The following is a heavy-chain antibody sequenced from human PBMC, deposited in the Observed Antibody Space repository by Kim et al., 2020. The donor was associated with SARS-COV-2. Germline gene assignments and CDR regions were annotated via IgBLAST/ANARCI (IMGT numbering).Heavy chain of an antibody. D-gene: IGHD6-6*01. CDR3: ANSLQLAARPTLFDY. CDR2: ISGSGGST. Sequence: GGSLRLSCAASGFTFSSYAMSWVRQAPGKGLEWVSAISGSGGSTYYADSVKVRFTISRDNSKNTLYLQMNSLRAEDTAVYYCANSLQLAARPTLFDYWGQGTLVTVSS. V-gene: IGHV3-23*01. CDR1: GFTFSSYA. J-gene: IGHJ4*02.